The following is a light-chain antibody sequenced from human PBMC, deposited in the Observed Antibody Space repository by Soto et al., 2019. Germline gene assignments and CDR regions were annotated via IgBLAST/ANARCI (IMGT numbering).Light chain of an antibody. CDR1: PTVNSRD. CDR2: SAS. Sequence: EIVLTQSPGTLSLSPVARATLPCRASPTVNSRDLAWYQQKPGQAPRLLIYSASSRATGIPDRFSGSGSGTDFTLTIRGLEPEDSAAYYCQRHGSTFGQGTKVDIK. J-gene: IGKJ1*01. CDR3: QRHGST. V-gene: IGKV3-20*01.